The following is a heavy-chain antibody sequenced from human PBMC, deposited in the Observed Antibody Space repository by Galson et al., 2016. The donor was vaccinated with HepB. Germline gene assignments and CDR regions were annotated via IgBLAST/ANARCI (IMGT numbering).Heavy chain of an antibody. CDR1: GYNFTSYW. D-gene: IGHD3-22*01. J-gene: IGHJ3*02. V-gene: IGHV5-51*01. Sequence: SGAEVKKPGESLKISCKGSGYNFTSYWIAWVRQMPGKGLQWMGIIYPGDSDTRYSPSFPGQVTISTDKSISTAYLQWSTLEASDTAMYYCARGYYYNSAAYYNDAFHIWGQGTMVTVSS. CDR2: IYPGDSDT. CDR3: ARGYYYNSAAYYNDAFHI.